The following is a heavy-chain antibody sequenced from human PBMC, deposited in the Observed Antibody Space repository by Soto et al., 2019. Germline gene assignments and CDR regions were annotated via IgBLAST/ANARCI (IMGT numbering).Heavy chain of an antibody. CDR3: AREPYCSGGTCLGY. D-gene: IGHD2-15*01. CDR1: GGSISGYY. V-gene: IGHV4-59*01. CDR2: IYYSGST. Sequence: SETLSLTCTVSGGSISGYYWSWIRQPPGKGLEWIGYIYYSGSTNYNPSLKSRVTISVDTSKNQFSLRLSYVTAADTAVYYCAREPYCSGGTCLGYWGQGTLVTVSS. J-gene: IGHJ4*02.